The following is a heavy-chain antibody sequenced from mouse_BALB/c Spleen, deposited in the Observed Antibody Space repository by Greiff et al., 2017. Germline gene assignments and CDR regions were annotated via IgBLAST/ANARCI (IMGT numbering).Heavy chain of an antibody. CDR1: GYTFTDYA. CDR2: ISTYYGDA. J-gene: IGHJ3*01. D-gene: IGHD1-1*01. CDR3: AREDASNTTVEAKEGAWFAY. Sequence: QVQLQQSGAELVRPGASVKISCKGSGYTFTDYAMHWVKQSHAKSLEWIGVISTYYGDASYNQKFKGKATMTVDKSSSTAYMELARLTSEESAIYYCAREDASNTTVEAKEGAWFAYWGQGTLVTVSA. V-gene: IGHV1S137*01.